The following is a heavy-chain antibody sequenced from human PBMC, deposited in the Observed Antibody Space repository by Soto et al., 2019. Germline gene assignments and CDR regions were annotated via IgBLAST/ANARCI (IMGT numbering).Heavy chain of an antibody. CDR2: IYYSGST. J-gene: IGHJ5*02. V-gene: IGHV4-39*01. CDR3: AGLGRYFDWLLHLFDP. CDR1: GGSISSSSYY. D-gene: IGHD3-9*01. Sequence: SETLSLTCTVSGGSISSSSYYWGWIRQPPGKGLEWIGSIYYSGSTYYNPSLKSRVTISVDTSKNQFSLKLSSVTAADTAVYYCAGLGRYFDWLLHLFDPCGQGTLVTVSS.